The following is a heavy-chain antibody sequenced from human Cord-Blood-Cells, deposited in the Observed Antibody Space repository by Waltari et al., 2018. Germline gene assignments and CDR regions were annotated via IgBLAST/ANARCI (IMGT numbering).Heavy chain of an antibody. CDR1: GSTFSTYA. Sequence: EVQLVESGGGLVQPGGSLRPSCAASGSTFSTYAMSWVRRAPGKGLEWVSAISGSGGSTYYADSVKGRFTISRDNSKTTLYLQMNSLRAEDTAVYYCAKEVADDYDYWGQGTLVTVSS. CDR3: AKEVADDYDY. V-gene: IGHV3-23*04. CDR2: ISGSGGST. J-gene: IGHJ4*02.